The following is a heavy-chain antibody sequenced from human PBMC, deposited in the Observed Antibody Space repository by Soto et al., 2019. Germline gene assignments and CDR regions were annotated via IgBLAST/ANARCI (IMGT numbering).Heavy chain of an antibody. J-gene: IGHJ4*02. D-gene: IGHD4-4*01. V-gene: IGHV1-8*01. CDR2: MNPHTGDT. Sequence: QVQLVQSGAEVKKPGASVKVSCKASGYTFISYDINWVRQATGQGLEWMGWMNPHTGDTGYAQKFQGRVTMTTNTSINTANLELSSLRYDDTAVYFCARGDGYSFDYWGQGTLVTVSS. CDR3: ARGDGYSFDY. CDR1: GYTFISYD.